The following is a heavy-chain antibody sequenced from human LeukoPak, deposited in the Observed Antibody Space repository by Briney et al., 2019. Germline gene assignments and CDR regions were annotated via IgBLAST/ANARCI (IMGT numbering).Heavy chain of an antibody. Sequence: SETLSLTCTVSGGSISSYYWSWIRQPPGKGLEWIGEINHSGSTNYNPSLKSRVTISVDTSKNQFSLKLSSVTAADTAVYYCARRPRTLKQHAQRSAFDIWGQGTMATVSS. J-gene: IGHJ3*02. V-gene: IGHV4-34*01. CDR1: GGSISSYY. CDR3: ARRPRTLKQHAQRSAFDI. D-gene: IGHD6-13*01. CDR2: INHSGST.